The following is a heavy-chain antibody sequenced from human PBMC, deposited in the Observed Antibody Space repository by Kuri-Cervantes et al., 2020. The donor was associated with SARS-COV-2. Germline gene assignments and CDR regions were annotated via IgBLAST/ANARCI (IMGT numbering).Heavy chain of an antibody. CDR2: ISYDGSNK. D-gene: IGHD3-22*01. J-gene: IGHJ4*02. CDR3: AKDRSGYYQY. Sequence: GESLKISCAASGFTFSSYGMNWVRQAPGKGLEWVAVISYDGSNKYYADSVKGRFTISRDNSKNTLYLQMNSLRAEDTAVYYCAKDRSGYYQYWGQGTPVTVSS. V-gene: IGHV3-30*18. CDR1: GFTFSSYG.